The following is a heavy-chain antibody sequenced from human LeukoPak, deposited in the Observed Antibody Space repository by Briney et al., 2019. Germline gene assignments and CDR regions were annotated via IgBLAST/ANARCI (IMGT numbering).Heavy chain of an antibody. Sequence: PGRSLRLSCAASGFIFDDYAMHWVRQAPGKGLEWVSSISWNSGSIDYGDSVKGRFTTSRDNAKNSLYLQMNSLRAEDTALYFCARNFRGSSNYYGMDIWGQGTTVTVSS. CDR1: GFIFDDYA. CDR3: ARNFRGSSNYYGMDI. D-gene: IGHD1-26*01. V-gene: IGHV3-9*01. J-gene: IGHJ6*02. CDR2: ISWNSGSI.